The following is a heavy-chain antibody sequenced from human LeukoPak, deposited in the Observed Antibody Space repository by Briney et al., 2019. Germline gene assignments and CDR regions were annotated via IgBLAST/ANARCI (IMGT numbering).Heavy chain of an antibody. V-gene: IGHV4-4*07. CDR3: ARVAPGRDGGDEFDY. CDR2: IYNNSSP. D-gene: IGHD2-21*02. Sequence: SETLSLTCTVSGASVTDYFWGWIRQPAGKRLEWIGLIYNNSSPTYNASLESRANMSLDTSKNQISLKLNTVTAADTAVYYCARVAPGRDGGDEFDYWGQGTLVTVSS. CDR1: GASVTDYF. J-gene: IGHJ4*02.